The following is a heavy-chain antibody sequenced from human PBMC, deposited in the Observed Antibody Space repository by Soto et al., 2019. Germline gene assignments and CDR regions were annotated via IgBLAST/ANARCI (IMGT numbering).Heavy chain of an antibody. CDR2: INPKSGGT. J-gene: IGHJ6*02. CDR1: GYSFTDYH. CDR3: ARGDSTDCSNGVCSFFYNHDMDV. V-gene: IGHV1-2*04. D-gene: IGHD2-8*01. Sequence: ASVKVSCKASGYSFTDYHIHWVRQAPGQGLEWLGRINPKSGGTSTAQKFQGWVTMTTDTSISTASMELTRLTSDDTAIYYCARGDSTDCSNGVCSFFYNHDMDVLCQGTTVTVFS.